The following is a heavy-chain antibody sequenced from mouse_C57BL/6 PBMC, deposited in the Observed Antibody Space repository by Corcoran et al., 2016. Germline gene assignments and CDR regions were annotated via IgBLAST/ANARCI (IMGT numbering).Heavy chain of an antibody. D-gene: IGHD1-1*01. Sequence: EVQLQQSGPELVKPGASVKISCKASGYTFTDYYMNWVKQSHGKSLEWIGDINPNNGGTSYNQKFKGKATLTVDKSSSTAYMELRSLTSEDSAVYYCARWYGSSWGFAYWGQGTLVTVSA. V-gene: IGHV1-26*01. CDR1: GYTFTDYY. CDR2: INPNNGGT. CDR3: ARWYGSSWGFAY. J-gene: IGHJ3*01.